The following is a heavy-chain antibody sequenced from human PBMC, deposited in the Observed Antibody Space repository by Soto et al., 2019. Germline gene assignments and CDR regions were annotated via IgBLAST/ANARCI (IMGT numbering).Heavy chain of an antibody. D-gene: IGHD4-17*01. CDR2: VYFVGNS. Sequence: SETLSLTGTVSGDSISSASYFWGWIRQPPGKGLEWIGSVYFVGNSYYTPSLKSRVSISVDASKNQFTLRLSSMTAADTGVYSCLRFYGDYGKRVMRRYFDFFGQGTLVTFSS. CDR3: LRFYGDYGKRVMRRYFDF. CDR1: GDSISSASYF. J-gene: IGHJ4*02. V-gene: IGHV4-39*01.